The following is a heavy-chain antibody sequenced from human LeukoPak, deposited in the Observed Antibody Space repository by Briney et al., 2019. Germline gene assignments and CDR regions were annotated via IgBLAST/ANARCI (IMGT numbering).Heavy chain of an antibody. Sequence: SETLSLTCTVSGGSISSSTYYWGWIRQPPGKGLEWFGSIYYSGSTYYNPSLKSRVTISVDTSKNQFSLKLSSVTAADTAVYYCAREAPHIVGAPNPFDAFDIWGQGTMVTVSS. V-gene: IGHV4-39*07. CDR3: AREAPHIVGAPNPFDAFDI. CDR2: IYYSGST. CDR1: GGSISSSTYY. D-gene: IGHD1-26*01. J-gene: IGHJ3*02.